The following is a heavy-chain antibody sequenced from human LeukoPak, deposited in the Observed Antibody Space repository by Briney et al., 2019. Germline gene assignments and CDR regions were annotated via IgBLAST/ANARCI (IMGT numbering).Heavy chain of an antibody. V-gene: IGHV3-7*01. Sequence: GGSLRLSCAASGFTFSSYWMSWVRQAPGKGLEGVANIKQDGSEKYYVDSVEGRFTISRDSVKNSLYLQMNSLRAEDTAVYYCARLYCSGGSCWFDYWGQGTLVTVSS. CDR3: ARLYCSGGSCWFDY. CDR1: GFTFSSYW. CDR2: IKQDGSEK. J-gene: IGHJ4*02. D-gene: IGHD2-15*01.